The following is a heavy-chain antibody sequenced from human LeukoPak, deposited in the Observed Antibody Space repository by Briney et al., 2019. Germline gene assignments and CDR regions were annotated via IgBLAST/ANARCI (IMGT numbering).Heavy chain of an antibody. D-gene: IGHD2-15*01. CDR3: ARGYGGSRYSGFDP. V-gene: IGHV4-59*01. CDR2: IYYSGST. Sequence: PSETLSLTCTVSGGSTSSYYWSWIRQPPGKGLEWIGYIYYSGSTNYNPSLKSRVTISVDTSKNQFSLKLSSVTAADTAVYYCARGYGGSRYSGFDPWGQGTLVTVSS. CDR1: GGSTSSYY. J-gene: IGHJ5*02.